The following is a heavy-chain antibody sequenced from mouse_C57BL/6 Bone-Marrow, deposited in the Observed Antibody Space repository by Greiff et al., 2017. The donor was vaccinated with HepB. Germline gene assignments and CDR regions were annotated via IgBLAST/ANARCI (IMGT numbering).Heavy chain of an antibody. CDR3: GVNY. V-gene: IGHV1-83*01. Sequence: VQLQQSGPELVKPGASVKMSCKASGYTFTDYYMHWVKQKPGKGLEWIGEIYPGSGNTYYNGKFKGKATLTADKSSSTAYMQLSSLTSEDSAVYFCAGVNYWGQGTTLTVSS. J-gene: IGHJ2*01. CDR1: YTFTDYYM. CDR2: YPGSGNTY.